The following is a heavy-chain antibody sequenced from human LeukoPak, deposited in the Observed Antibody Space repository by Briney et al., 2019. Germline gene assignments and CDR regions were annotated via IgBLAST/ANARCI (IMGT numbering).Heavy chain of an antibody. D-gene: IGHD1-26*01. CDR3: ARHKQSGTYYDAFDI. J-gene: IGHJ3*02. CDR1: GGSIGSTTYY. CDR2: IYYSGST. Sequence: SETLSLTCTVSGGSIGSTTYYWGWIRQPPGKELECIGSIYYSGSTYYNPSLKSRVTISLDTSKNQFSMKLSSVTAADTAVYYCARHKQSGTYYDAFDIWGQGTMVTVSS. V-gene: IGHV4-39*01.